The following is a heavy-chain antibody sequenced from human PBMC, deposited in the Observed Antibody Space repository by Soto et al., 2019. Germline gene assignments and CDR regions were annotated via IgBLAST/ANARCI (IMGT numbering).Heavy chain of an antibody. J-gene: IGHJ4*02. CDR3: ARRNCIGTTCNLFAY. V-gene: IGHV2-5*02. D-gene: IGHD2-2*01. CDR1: GFPFTTRGVG. Sequence: SGPTLVNPTQTLTLTCSFSGFPFTTRGVGVGWIRQPPAKALEWLALIYWDDAKRYSPSLKNRLTIPKHTSNKQVVLTMPNMDPVDTATFYCARRNCIGTTCNLFAYWAQGALVPVSS. CDR2: IYWDDAK.